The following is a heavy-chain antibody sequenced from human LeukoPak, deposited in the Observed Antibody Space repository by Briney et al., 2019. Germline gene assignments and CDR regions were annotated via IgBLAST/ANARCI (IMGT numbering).Heavy chain of an antibody. CDR3: AREGPAYNWNGVDY. CDR1: GFTFSSYW. D-gene: IGHD1-20*01. V-gene: IGHV3-7*01. J-gene: IGHJ4*02. CDR2: IKQDGSEK. Sequence: AGGSLRLSCAASGFTFSSYWMSWVRQAPGKGLEWVANIKQDGSEKYYVDSVKGRFTISRDNAKNSLYLQMNSLRAEDTAVYYCAREGPAYNWNGVDYWGQGTLVTVSS.